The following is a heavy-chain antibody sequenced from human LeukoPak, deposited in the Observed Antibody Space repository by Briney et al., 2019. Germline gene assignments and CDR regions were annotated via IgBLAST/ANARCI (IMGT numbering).Heavy chain of an antibody. Sequence: PSETLSLTCAVYGGSFSGYYWSWIRQPPGKGLEWIGEINHSGSTNYNPSLKSRVTISVDTSKNQFSLKLSSVTAADTAVYYCARIRITIFGVALYGMDVWGQGTTVTVSS. CDR3: ARIRITIFGVALYGMDV. CDR1: GGSFSGYY. D-gene: IGHD3-3*01. CDR2: INHSGST. V-gene: IGHV4-34*01. J-gene: IGHJ6*02.